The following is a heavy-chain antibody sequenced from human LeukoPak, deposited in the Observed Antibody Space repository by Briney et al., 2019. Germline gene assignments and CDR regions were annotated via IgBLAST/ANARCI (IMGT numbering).Heavy chain of an antibody. CDR3: ARDEPLMVVPGMSHGY. D-gene: IGHD2-2*01. J-gene: IGHJ4*02. CDR2: ISSSSSTI. CDR1: GFTFSSYS. V-gene: IGHV3-48*01. Sequence: GGSLRLSCAASGFTFSSYSMNWVRQAPGKGLEWVSYISSSSSTIYYADSVKGRFTISRDNAKNSLYLQMNSLRAEDTAVYYRARDEPLMVVPGMSHGYWGQGTLVIVSS.